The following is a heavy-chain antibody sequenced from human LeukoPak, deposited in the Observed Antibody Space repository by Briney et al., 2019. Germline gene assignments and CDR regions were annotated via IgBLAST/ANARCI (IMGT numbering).Heavy chain of an antibody. J-gene: IGHJ4*02. V-gene: IGHV3-43*02. CDR2: ISGDGGST. CDR1: GFTFDDYA. D-gene: IGHD3-22*01. Sequence: GGSLRLSCAASGFTFDDYAMHWVRQAPGKGLEWVSLISGDGGSTYHADSVKGRFTISRDNSKNSLYLQMNSLRTEDTALYYCAKEHYSYYYDSSGNPLDYWGQGTLVTVSS. CDR3: AKEHYSYYYDSSGNPLDY.